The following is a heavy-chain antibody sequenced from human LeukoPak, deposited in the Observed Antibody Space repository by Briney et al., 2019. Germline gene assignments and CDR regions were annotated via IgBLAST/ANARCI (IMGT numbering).Heavy chain of an antibody. Sequence: SETPSLTCTVSGGSISSYYWSWIRQPPGKGLEWIGYIYYSGSTNYDPSLKSRVTISVGTSKNQFSLKLSSVTAADTAVYYCARGMWSYYESSGYFDYWGQGTLVTVSS. CDR2: IYYSGST. D-gene: IGHD3-22*01. CDR1: GGSISSYY. J-gene: IGHJ4*02. CDR3: ARGMWSYYESSGYFDY. V-gene: IGHV4-59*01.